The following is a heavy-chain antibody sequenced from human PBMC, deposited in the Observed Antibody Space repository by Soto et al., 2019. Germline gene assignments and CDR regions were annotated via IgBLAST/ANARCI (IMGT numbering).Heavy chain of an antibody. CDR2: ISPSGTT. Sequence: PSETLSLTCTVSGGSISSSSYYWGWIRQPPGKGLEWIGEISPSGTTNYSPSLKMRVSIKVDPSKNQFSLNLTSLTAADTAVYYCARAPKVSGSAQTRPDFWGQGSLVTVSS. D-gene: IGHD6-6*01. CDR1: GGSISSSSYY. V-gene: IGHV4-39*07. CDR3: ARAPKVSGSAQTRPDF. J-gene: IGHJ4*02.